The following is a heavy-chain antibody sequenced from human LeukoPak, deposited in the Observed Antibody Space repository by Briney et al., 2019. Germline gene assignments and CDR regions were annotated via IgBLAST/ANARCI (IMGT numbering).Heavy chain of an antibody. Sequence: PGGSLRLSCAASGFTFSSYAMHWVRQAPGKGLEWVAVISYDGSNKYYADSVKGRFTISRDNSKNTLYLQMNSLRAEDTAVYYCARWGQYSSGWYHAFDIWGQGTMVTVSS. V-gene: IGHV3-30-3*01. J-gene: IGHJ3*02. CDR2: ISYDGSNK. D-gene: IGHD6-19*01. CDR3: ARWGQYSSGWYHAFDI. CDR1: GFTFSSYA.